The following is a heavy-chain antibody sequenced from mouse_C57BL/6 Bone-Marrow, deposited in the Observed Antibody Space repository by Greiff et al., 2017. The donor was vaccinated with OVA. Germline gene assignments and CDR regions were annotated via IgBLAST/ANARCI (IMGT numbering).Heavy chain of an antibody. Sequence: VKVVESGAELARPGASVKMSCKASGYTFTSYTMHWVKQRPGQGLEWIGYINPSSGYTKYNQKFKVKATLTADKSSSTAYMQLSSLTSEGSAVYYCARDLDYWGQGTTLTVSS. CDR3: ARDLDY. CDR2: INPSSGYT. V-gene: IGHV1-4*01. J-gene: IGHJ2*01. CDR1: GYTFTSYT.